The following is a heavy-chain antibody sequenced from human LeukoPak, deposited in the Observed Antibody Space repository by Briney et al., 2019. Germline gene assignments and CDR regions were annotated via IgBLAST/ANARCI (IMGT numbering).Heavy chain of an antibody. Sequence: SGGSLRLSCAASGLIFSSYWMHWVRQAPGKGLVWVSRINTDGSSITYADSVKGRFTISRDNAKNTLYLQLNSLRADDTAVYYCAREGRYYDSTGYESYYFDFWGQGTLVTVSS. CDR2: INTDGSSI. J-gene: IGHJ4*02. D-gene: IGHD3-22*01. V-gene: IGHV3-74*01. CDR1: GLIFSSYW. CDR3: AREGRYYDSTGYESYYFDF.